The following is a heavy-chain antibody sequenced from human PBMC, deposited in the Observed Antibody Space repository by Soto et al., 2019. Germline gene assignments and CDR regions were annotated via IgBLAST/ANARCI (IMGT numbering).Heavy chain of an antibody. D-gene: IGHD6-19*01. Sequence: QVQLVQSGAEVRKPGSSVKVSCKASGGTFTTYDISWVRQAPGQGLEWMGGIIPLFDATKYAQKFQGSVTITADKSTGTAYMELSSLRSEDTAMDYCARDRSSSWYNGTFYFDSWGQGTLVTVSS. V-gene: IGHV1-69*06. CDR3: ARDRSSSWYNGTFYFDS. CDR1: GGTFTTYD. CDR2: IIPLFDAT. J-gene: IGHJ4*02.